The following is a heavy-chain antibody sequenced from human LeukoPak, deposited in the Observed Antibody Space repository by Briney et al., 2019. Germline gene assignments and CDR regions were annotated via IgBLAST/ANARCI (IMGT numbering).Heavy chain of an antibody. Sequence: PSQTLSLTCAVSGGSISSGGSSWSWIRQPPGKGLEWIGYIYHSGSTYYNPSLKSRVTISVDRSKNQFSLKLSSVTAADTAVYYCARLHQNPNNYYGMDVWGQGTTVTVSS. CDR2: IYHSGST. D-gene: IGHD1/OR15-1a*01. CDR1: GGSISSGGSS. J-gene: IGHJ6*02. CDR3: ARLHQNPNNYYGMDV. V-gene: IGHV4-30-2*01.